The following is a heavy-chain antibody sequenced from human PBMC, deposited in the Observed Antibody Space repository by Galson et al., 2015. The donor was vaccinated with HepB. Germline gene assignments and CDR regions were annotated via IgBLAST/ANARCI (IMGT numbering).Heavy chain of an antibody. V-gene: IGHV1-46*01. D-gene: IGHD5-12*01. CDR3: ARDGLVATKYNWFDP. Sequence: SVKVSCKASGYTFTSYYMHWVRQAPGQGLEWMGIINPSGGSTSYAQKFQGRVTMTRDTSTSTVYMELSSLRSEDTAVYYCARDGLVATKYNWFDPWGQGTLVTVSS. CDR2: INPSGGST. J-gene: IGHJ5*02. CDR1: GYTFTSYY.